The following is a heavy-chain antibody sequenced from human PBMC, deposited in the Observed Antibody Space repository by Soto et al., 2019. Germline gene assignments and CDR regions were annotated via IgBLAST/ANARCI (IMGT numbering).Heavy chain of an antibody. Sequence: EVQLVESGGGLVKPGGSLRLSCAASGFTFSSYSMNWVRQAPGKGLEWVSSISSSSSYIYYGDSVKGRFTISRDNAKNSLYLQMNSLRAEATAVYYCARGLPDGSEQYFDYWGQGILVTVAS. V-gene: IGHV3-21*01. CDR3: ARGLPDGSEQYFDY. D-gene: IGHD3-10*01. CDR2: ISSSSSYI. CDR1: GFTFSSYS. J-gene: IGHJ4*02.